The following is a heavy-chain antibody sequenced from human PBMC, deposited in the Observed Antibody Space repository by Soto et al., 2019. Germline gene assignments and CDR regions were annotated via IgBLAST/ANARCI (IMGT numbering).Heavy chain of an antibody. V-gene: IGHV4-34*01. J-gene: IGHJ5*02. CDR3: ARVGPWVPYYYDSSPYTFENWFDP. D-gene: IGHD3-22*01. CDR2: INHRGST. CDR1: GGSFSGYY. Sequence: PSETLSLTCVVYGGSFSGYYWSWIRQSPGKGLEWIGGINHRGSTNYNPSLESRVTISVDTSKNQFSLILNSVTAADTAVYYCARVGPWVPYYYDSSPYTFENWFDPWGQGTLVTVSS.